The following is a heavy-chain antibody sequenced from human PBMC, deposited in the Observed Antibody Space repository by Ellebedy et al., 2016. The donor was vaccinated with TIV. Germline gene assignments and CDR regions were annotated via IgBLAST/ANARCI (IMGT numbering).Heavy chain of an antibody. J-gene: IGHJ4*02. CDR2: IHPDGSDI. CDR3: ARGGRADY. CDR1: GIRISPYW. V-gene: IGHV3-7*01. D-gene: IGHD3-10*01. Sequence: PGGSLRLSCAVSGIRISPYWMSWVRQAPGKGLEWVANIHPDGSDIHYVDSVKGRFTISRNNARNSLDLQMNSLRAEDTAVYYCARGGRADYWGLGTLVTVSS.